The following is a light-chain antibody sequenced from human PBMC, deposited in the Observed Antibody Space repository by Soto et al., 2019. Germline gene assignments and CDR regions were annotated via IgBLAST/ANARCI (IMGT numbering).Light chain of an antibody. Sequence: DLQMTQSPSSLSASVGDRVTITCRASQSISSYLNWYQQKPGKAPKVLIYAASSLQSGVPSRFSGSGSGTDFTLTISSLQPEDFATYYCQQSYSTPAVTFGGGTKVEIK. CDR3: QQSYSTPAVT. V-gene: IGKV1-39*01. J-gene: IGKJ4*01. CDR2: AAS. CDR1: QSISSY.